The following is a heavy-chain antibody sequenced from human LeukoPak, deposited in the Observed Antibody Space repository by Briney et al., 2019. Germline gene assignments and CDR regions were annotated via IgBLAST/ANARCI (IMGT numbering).Heavy chain of an antibody. V-gene: IGHV4-59*01. D-gene: IGHD2-2*02. CDR3: ATARGYCSSTSCYSLHNFDY. Sequence: SETLSLTCTGAGVSISSYYWSWLRQRPGKELEGIGNIYYTGSTNYNPSLKRRVTISADTSKNQFSLKLSSVTAADTAVYYCATARGYCSSTSCYSLHNFDYWGQGTLVTVSS. J-gene: IGHJ4*02. CDR1: GVSISSYY. CDR2: IYYTGST.